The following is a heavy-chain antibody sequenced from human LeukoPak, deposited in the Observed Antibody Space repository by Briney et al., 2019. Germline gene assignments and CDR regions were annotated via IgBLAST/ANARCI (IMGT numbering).Heavy chain of an antibody. V-gene: IGHV3-53*01. CDR3: ARGGRGSAAVVAPRSFDI. J-gene: IGHJ3*02. CDR2: TYTGGNS. D-gene: IGHD3-22*01. Sequence: GGSLRLSCAASGFTVSSIHMVWVRQAPGKGLEWVSVTYTGGNSYYADSVKGRFIISRDISKNTLYLQMNSLRAEDSALYYCARGGRGSAAVVAPRSFDIWGQGTMVTVSS. CDR1: GFTVSSIH.